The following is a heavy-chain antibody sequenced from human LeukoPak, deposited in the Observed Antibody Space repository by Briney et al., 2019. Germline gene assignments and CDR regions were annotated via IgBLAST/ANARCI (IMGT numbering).Heavy chain of an antibody. CDR3: AHTSSSWYHDAFDI. Sequence: SGPTLVKPTQTLTLTCTFSGVSLSTSGVGVGWIRQPPAKALEWLALIYWDDDKRYSPSLKSRLTITKDTSKNQVVLTMTNMDPVDTATYYCAHTSSSWYHDAFDIWGQGTMVTVSS. CDR2: IYWDDDK. CDR1: GVSLSTSGVG. J-gene: IGHJ3*02. D-gene: IGHD6-13*01. V-gene: IGHV2-5*02.